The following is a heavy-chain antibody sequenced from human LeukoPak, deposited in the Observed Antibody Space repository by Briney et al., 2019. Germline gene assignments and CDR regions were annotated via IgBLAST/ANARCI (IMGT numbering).Heavy chain of an antibody. CDR1: GYTFTGYY. Sequence: ASVKVSCKASGYTFTGYYMNWVRQAPGQGLEWMGWINSDSGFTKYVQKFQGRVTMTRDTSMTTDYMDLTRLTSDDTAVYYCARNFDMKGFDPWGQGTLVTVSS. CDR3: ARNFDMKGFDP. CDR2: INSDSGFT. D-gene: IGHD3-9*01. J-gene: IGHJ5*02. V-gene: IGHV1-2*02.